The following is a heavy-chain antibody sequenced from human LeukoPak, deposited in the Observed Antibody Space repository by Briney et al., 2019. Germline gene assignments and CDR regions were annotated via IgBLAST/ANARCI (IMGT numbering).Heavy chain of an antibody. CDR2: ITGSGRGT. D-gene: IGHD3-10*01. Sequence: PGGSLTLSSTASGLTFSNYATTWVRQAPGKGLEWVSSITGSGRGTYYADSVKGRFTISGDTSRTTLYLQMNGLRAEDTAVYYCAKECDYSPGHKFDLWGQGTLVTVSS. V-gene: IGHV3-23*01. CDR1: GLTFSNYA. J-gene: IGHJ4*02. CDR3: AKECDYSPGHKFDL.